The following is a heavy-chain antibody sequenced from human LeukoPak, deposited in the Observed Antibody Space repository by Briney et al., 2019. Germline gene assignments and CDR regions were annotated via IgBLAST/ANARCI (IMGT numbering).Heavy chain of an antibody. CDR3: AREWELGFDY. CDR2: IYYSGST. CDR1: GGSISSYY. J-gene: IGHJ4*02. Sequence: PSETLSLTCTVSGGSISSYYWSWIRQPPGKGLEWIGYIYYSGSTTYNPSLKSRVTISVDTSKNQFSLKLSAVNAADTAVYYCAREWELGFDYWGQGTLVTVSS. V-gene: IGHV4-59*01. D-gene: IGHD1-26*01.